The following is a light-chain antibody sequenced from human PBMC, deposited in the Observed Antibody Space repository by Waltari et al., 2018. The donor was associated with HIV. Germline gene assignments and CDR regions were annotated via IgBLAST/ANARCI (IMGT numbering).Light chain of an antibody. Sequence: QSVLTQPPSASGTPGQRVIISCSGSSFNIGRNFVTWYQQLPGTAPKALIFRENQRPSGVPGRFSGSKSGASASLVISGLRSEDEADYYCAAWDDSLRSSYVFGPGTKVTVL. J-gene: IGLJ1*01. CDR2: REN. CDR1: SFNIGRNF. CDR3: AAWDDSLRSSYV. V-gene: IGLV1-47*01.